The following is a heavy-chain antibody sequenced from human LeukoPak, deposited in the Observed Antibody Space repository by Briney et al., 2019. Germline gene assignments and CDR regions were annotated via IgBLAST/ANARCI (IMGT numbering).Heavy chain of an antibody. V-gene: IGHV1-46*01. Sequence: GASVKVSCKASGYTFTSYYMHWVRQAPGQGLEWMGIINPSGGSTSYAQKFQGRVTMTRDTSTSTVYMELSSLRAEDTAVYYCARLKPLGGGRYCSGGSCYSGSWSGFKYVYYYYGMDVWGQGTTVTVSS. CDR1: GYTFTSYY. CDR2: INPSGGST. J-gene: IGHJ6*02. D-gene: IGHD2-15*01. CDR3: ARLKPLGGGRYCSGGSCYSGSWSGFKYVYYYYGMDV.